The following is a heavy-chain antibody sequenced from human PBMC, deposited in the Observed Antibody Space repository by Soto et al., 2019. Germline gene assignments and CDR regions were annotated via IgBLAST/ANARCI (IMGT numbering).Heavy chain of an antibody. V-gene: IGHV1-2*04. Sequence: QVQLVQSGAEVKKPGASVKVSCKASGYTFTGYYMHWVRQAPGQGLEWMGWINPNSGGTNYAQKFPGWVTMPSDTSMSTAYMELSRLRSDDTAVYYCARGNEKPLSLGYSGYDPTGYYYYMAVWGKGTTVTVSS. CDR2: INPNSGGT. CDR3: ARGNEKPLSLGYSGYDPTGYYYYMAV. D-gene: IGHD5-12*01. CDR1: GYTFTGYY. J-gene: IGHJ6*03.